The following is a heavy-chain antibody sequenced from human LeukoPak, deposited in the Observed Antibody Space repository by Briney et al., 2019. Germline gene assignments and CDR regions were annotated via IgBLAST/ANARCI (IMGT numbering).Heavy chain of an antibody. CDR3: AKDTSYQLLYYYYYGMDV. CDR1: GFTFSSYA. V-gene: IGHV3-23*01. CDR2: ISGSGGST. J-gene: IGHJ6*04. D-gene: IGHD2-2*01. Sequence: GGSLRLSCAASGFTFSSYAMSWVRQAPGEGLEWVSAISGSGGSTYYADSVKGRFTISRDNSKNTLYLQMNSLRAEDTAVYYCAKDTSYQLLYYYYYGMDVWGKGTTVTVSS.